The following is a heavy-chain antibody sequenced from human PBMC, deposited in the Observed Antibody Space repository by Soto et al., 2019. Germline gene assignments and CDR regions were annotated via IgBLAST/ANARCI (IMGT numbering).Heavy chain of an antibody. CDR1: GFTFSSYA. CDR2: ISYDGSNK. J-gene: IGHJ4*02. CDR3: ARDGEFRYSYGTYYFDY. Sequence: QVQLVESGGGVVQPGRSLRLSCAASGFTFSSYAMHWVRQSPGKGLEWVAVISYDGSNKYYADSVKGRFTISRDNSKNTLYLQMNSLRAEDTAVYYCARDGEFRYSYGTYYFDYWGQRTLVTVSS. V-gene: IGHV3-30-3*01. D-gene: IGHD5-18*01.